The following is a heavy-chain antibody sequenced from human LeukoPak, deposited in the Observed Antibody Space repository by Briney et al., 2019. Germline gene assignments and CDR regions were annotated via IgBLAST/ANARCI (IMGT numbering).Heavy chain of an antibody. CDR2: IYPGDSDT. V-gene: IGHV5-51*01. Sequence: GESLKISCKGSEYSFTSYWIGWVRQMPGKGLEWMGIIYPGDSDTRYSPSFQGQVTISADKSISTAYLQWSSLKASDTAMYYCARQSHYYDSSGYYYVGFDYWGQGTLVTVSS. D-gene: IGHD3-22*01. J-gene: IGHJ4*02. CDR3: ARQSHYYDSSGYYYVGFDY. CDR1: EYSFTSYW.